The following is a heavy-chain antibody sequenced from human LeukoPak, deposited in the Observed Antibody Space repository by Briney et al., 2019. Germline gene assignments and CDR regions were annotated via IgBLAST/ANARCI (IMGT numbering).Heavy chain of an antibody. Sequence: GGSLRLSCAASGFTFSSYSMNWVRQAPGKGLEWVSSISSSSSYIYYADSVKGRFTISRDNAKNSLYLQMNSLRAEDTAVYYCANERGWLAIFDYWGQGTLVTVSS. CDR1: GFTFSSYS. V-gene: IGHV3-21*04. J-gene: IGHJ4*01. D-gene: IGHD3-22*01. CDR2: ISSSSSYI. CDR3: ANERGWLAIFDY.